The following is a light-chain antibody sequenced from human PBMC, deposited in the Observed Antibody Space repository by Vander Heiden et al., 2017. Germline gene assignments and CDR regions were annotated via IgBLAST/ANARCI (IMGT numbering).Light chain of an antibody. V-gene: IGLV1-51*01. CDR2: DND. CDR3: ATWDSSLSGRV. J-gene: IGLJ3*02. CDR1: SSNIGNNY. Sequence: QSVLTQPPSVSAAPGQKVTISCSGSSSNIGNNYVAWYQQLPGTPPKILIYDNDKRPSGIPDRFSASKSGTSATLGISGLQTGDEADYYCATWDSSLSGRVFGGGTKL.